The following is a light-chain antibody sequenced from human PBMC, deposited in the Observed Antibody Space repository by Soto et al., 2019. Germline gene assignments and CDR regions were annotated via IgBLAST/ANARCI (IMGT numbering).Light chain of an antibody. J-gene: IGLJ2*01. CDR3: QAWDSSTDVV. Sequence: SYELTQPTSVSVSPGQTASITCSGDKLGDKYACWYQQKPAQSPVLVIYQDSKRPSGIPERFSGSNSGNTATLTISGTQAMDEADYYCQAWDSSTDVVFGGGTKLTVL. CDR1: KLGDKY. CDR2: QDS. V-gene: IGLV3-1*01.